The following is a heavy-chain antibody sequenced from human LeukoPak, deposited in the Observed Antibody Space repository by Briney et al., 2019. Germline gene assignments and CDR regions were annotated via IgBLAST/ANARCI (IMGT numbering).Heavy chain of an antibody. V-gene: IGHV4-34*01. Sequence: SETLSLTCAVYGGSFSGYYWSWIRQPPGKGLEWIGEINHSGSTNYNPSLKSRVTISVDTSKNQFSLKLSSVTAADTAVYYCARQGYDYVWGSYRYYYYYMDVWGKGTTVTISS. J-gene: IGHJ6*03. CDR3: ARQGYDYVWGSYRYYYYYMDV. D-gene: IGHD3-16*02. CDR1: GGSFSGYY. CDR2: INHSGST.